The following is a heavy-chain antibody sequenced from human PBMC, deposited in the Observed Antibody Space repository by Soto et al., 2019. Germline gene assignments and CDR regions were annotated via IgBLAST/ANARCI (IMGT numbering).Heavy chain of an antibody. CDR1: GGSISSGGYY. D-gene: IGHD6-13*01. CDR3: ARGGIAAAAPPDY. V-gene: IGHV4-31*03. J-gene: IGHJ4*02. Sequence: QVQLQESGPGLVKPSQTLSLTCTVSGGSISSGGYYWSWIRQHPGKGLEWFGYIYYSGSTYYNPSLKSRVTISVDTSKNQFSLKLSSVTAADTAVYYCARGGIAAAAPPDYWGQGTLVTVSS. CDR2: IYYSGST.